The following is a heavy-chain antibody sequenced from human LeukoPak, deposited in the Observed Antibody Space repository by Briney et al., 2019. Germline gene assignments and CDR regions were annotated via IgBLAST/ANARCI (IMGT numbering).Heavy chain of an antibody. J-gene: IGHJ4*02. CDR3: ARGGPNSGGWTLDH. CDR2: ISAYNGNT. Sequence: ASVKVSCKASGYTFTSYGISWVRQAPGQGLEWMGWISAYNGNTNYAQKLQGRVTMTTDTSTSTAYMELSNLRSVDMAVFYCARGGPNSGGWTLDHWGQGTLVSVSS. V-gene: IGHV1-18*03. D-gene: IGHD6-19*01. CDR1: GYTFTSYG.